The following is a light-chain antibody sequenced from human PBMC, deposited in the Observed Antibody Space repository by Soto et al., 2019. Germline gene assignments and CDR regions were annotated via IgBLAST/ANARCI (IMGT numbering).Light chain of an antibody. V-gene: IGLV1-36*01. CDR1: WSNIGNNA. Sequence: QSVLTQPPSVSEAPRQRVTISCSGSWSNIGNNAVSWFQQLQGKAPKLLIYYDDLLASGVSDRFSGSKSGTSASLAISGLQSEDEADYYCAVWDDSLNGRIFGGGTKVTVL. CDR3: AVWDDSLNGRI. J-gene: IGLJ2*01. CDR2: YDD.